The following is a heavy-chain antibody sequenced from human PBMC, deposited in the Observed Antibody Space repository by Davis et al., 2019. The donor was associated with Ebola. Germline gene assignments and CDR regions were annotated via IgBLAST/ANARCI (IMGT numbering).Heavy chain of an antibody. Sequence: GESLKISCAASGFTFSSYSMNWVRQAPGKGLEWVSSISSSSSYIYYADSVKGRFTISRDNAKNSLYLQMNSLRAEDTAVYYCARDPRYNFFDYWGQGTLVTVSS. D-gene: IGHD3-16*02. J-gene: IGHJ4*02. CDR2: ISSSSSYI. CDR1: GFTFSSYS. V-gene: IGHV3-21*01. CDR3: ARDPRYNFFDY.